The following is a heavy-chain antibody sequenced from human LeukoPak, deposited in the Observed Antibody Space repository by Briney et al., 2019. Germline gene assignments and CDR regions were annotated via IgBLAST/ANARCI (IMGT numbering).Heavy chain of an antibody. CDR1: GDPISSYSDYSNYK. CDR3: AREYSGFDY. V-gene: IGHV4-61*01. CDR2: IYYSGST. Sequence: SETLSLTCTVSGDPISSYSDYSNYKWTWIGQPPGKGLEWIGYIYYSGSTNYNPSLKSRVTISVDTSKNQFSLKLTSVTAADTAVYYCAREYSGFDYWGQGTLVTVSS. J-gene: IGHJ4*02. D-gene: IGHD5-12*01.